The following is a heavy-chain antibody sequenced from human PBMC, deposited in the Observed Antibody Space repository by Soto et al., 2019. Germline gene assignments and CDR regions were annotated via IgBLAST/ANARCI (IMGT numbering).Heavy chain of an antibody. J-gene: IGHJ3*02. Sequence: TLSLTCTVSGGSISSGGYYWSWIRQHPGKGLEWIGYIYYSGSTYYNPSLKSRVTISVDTSKNQFSLKLSSVTAADTAVYYCARDPGDITMVREAHDAFDIWGQGTMVTVSS. CDR2: IYYSGST. CDR1: GGSISSGGYY. V-gene: IGHV4-31*03. D-gene: IGHD3-10*01. CDR3: ARDPGDITMVREAHDAFDI.